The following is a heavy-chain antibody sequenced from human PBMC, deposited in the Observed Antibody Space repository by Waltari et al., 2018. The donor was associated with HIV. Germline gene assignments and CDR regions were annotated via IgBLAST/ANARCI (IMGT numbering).Heavy chain of an antibody. CDR1: GGAFDTFA. Sequence: QAQLVQSGAETKKPGSSVTVSCQASGGAFDTFAFTWVRQAPGPGLEWLGGTAPFFGVIYAQDFNGRVTITSNPSTRTVFLELGGLRPDDTAVYFCAKSDFTELVRGQKAFDVWGQGT. CDR2: TAPFFGV. D-gene: IGHD1-26*01. J-gene: IGHJ3*01. CDR3: AKSDFTELVRGQKAFDV. V-gene: IGHV1-69*19.